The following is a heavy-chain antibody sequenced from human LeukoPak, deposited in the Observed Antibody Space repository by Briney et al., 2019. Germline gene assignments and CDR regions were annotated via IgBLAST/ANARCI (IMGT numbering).Heavy chain of an antibody. D-gene: IGHD5-12*01. V-gene: IGHV3-48*04. CDR3: ARDGLSSGYDY. Sequence: PGGSLRLSCAASGFTFSHYGMTWVRQAPGKGLEWVSYISSSGSTIYYADSVKGRFTISRDNAKNSLYLQMNSLRAEDTAVYYCARDGLSSGYDYWGQGTLVTVSS. CDR2: ISSSGSTI. CDR1: GFTFSHYG. J-gene: IGHJ4*02.